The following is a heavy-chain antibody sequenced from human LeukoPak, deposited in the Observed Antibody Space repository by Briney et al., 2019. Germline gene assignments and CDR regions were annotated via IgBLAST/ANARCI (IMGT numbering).Heavy chain of an antibody. CDR3: AKVRWDNSGWYYLDS. CDR1: GFTFSSYW. J-gene: IGHJ4*02. V-gene: IGHV3-7*01. CDR2: IKQDGSEK. D-gene: IGHD6-19*01. Sequence: GGSLRLSCAASGFTFSSYWMSWSGKAPGRGREGLANIKQDGSEKYYVDSVKGRFTISRDNAKNSLYLQMNSLRAEDTAVYYCAKVRWDNSGWYYLDSWGQGTLVTVSS.